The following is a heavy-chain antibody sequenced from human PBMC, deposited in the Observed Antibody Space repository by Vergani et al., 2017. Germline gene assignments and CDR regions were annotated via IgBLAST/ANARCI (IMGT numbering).Heavy chain of an antibody. CDR1: GGSISSYY. V-gene: IGHV4-59*01. CDR2: IYYSGST. CDR3: ARPAGDRDNFDY. J-gene: IGHJ4*02. D-gene: IGHD2-21*02. Sequence: QVQLQESGPGLVKPSETLSLTCTVSGGSISSYYWSWIRQPPGKGLEWIGYIYYSGSTNYNPSLKSRVTISADTSKNQFSLKLSSVTAADTAVYYCARPAGDRDNFDYWGQGTLVTVSS.